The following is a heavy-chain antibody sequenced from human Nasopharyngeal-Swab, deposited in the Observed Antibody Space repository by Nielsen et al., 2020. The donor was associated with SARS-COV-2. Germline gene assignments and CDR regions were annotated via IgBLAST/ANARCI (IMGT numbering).Heavy chain of an antibody. D-gene: IGHD6-13*01. CDR2: FYSSGNT. CDR3: ARSPYSINWYYFDY. J-gene: IGHJ4*02. CDR1: GFTVSNNY. V-gene: IGHV3-66*01. Sequence: GESLKISCAASGFTVSNNYMSWVRQAPGKGLGWVSVFYSSGNTYYADSVKGRFTISRDISKNTLYLQMNSLRAEDTAVYYCARSPYSINWYYFDYWGQGTLVTVSS.